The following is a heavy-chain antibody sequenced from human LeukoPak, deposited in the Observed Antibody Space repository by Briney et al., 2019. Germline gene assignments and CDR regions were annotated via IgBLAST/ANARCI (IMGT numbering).Heavy chain of an antibody. J-gene: IGHJ4*02. CDR3: VRNWGYFDY. Sequence: GGSLRLSCAASGFIFRSYWMNWVRQAPGKGLEWVANIKEDGSEKYYVDSVKGRFTISRDNAKTSLYLQMNSLRGEDTAVYYCVRNWGYFDYWGQGTLVTVSS. V-gene: IGHV3-7*05. CDR1: GFIFRSYW. CDR2: IKEDGSEK. D-gene: IGHD7-27*01.